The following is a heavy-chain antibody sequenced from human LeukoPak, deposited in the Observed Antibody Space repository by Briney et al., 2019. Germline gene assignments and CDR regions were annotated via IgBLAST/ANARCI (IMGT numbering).Heavy chain of an antibody. CDR1: GFTLSSYN. J-gene: IGHJ4*02. V-gene: IGHV3-21*01. CDR3: ARVADFHYGDYGYNDY. Sequence: GGSLRLSCAASGFTLSSYNMNWVRQLPGKGREWFSSISSSSSYIYYADSVKRRFTISRDNAKTSLYLQMNSLRAEDTAVYYCARVADFHYGDYGYNDYWGQGTLVTVSS. D-gene: IGHD4-17*01. CDR2: ISSSSSYI.